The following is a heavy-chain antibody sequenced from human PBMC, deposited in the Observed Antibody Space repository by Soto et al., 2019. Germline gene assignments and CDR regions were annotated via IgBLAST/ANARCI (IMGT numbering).Heavy chain of an antibody. Sequence: QVQLAQSGAEVKKPGSSVKVSCKASGGTFDNYVIGWVRQAPGQGLEWMGGIIPLFGAANSAEKFQDRVTITADESTSIAFMELSSLRSEDTAVYYCARGIDASRGYYFDYWGQGTLVTVSS. CDR2: IIPLFGAA. CDR3: ARGIDASRGYYFDY. J-gene: IGHJ4*02. V-gene: IGHV1-69*01. CDR1: GGTFDNYV. D-gene: IGHD3-10*01.